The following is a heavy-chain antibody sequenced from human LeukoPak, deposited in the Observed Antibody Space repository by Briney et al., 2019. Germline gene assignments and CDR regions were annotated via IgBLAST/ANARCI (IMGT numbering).Heavy chain of an antibody. CDR3: ARDYARDTEMV. V-gene: IGHV3-30-3*01. CDR1: GFTFSSYD. D-gene: IGHD5-18*01. CDR2: ISYDGSNK. J-gene: IGHJ4*02. Sequence: SGGSLRLSCAASGFTFSSYDMHWVRQGPGKGLEWVSFISYDGSNKYYADSVKGRFTISRDNSKNTLYLQMNSLRAEDTAVYYCARDYARDTEMVWGQGTLVTVSS.